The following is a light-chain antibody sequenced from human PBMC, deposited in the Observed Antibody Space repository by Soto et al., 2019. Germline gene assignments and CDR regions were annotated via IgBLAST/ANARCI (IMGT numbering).Light chain of an antibody. CDR1: QGIRND. CDR3: LQHNSYWT. Sequence: DIQMTKSPSSLAASVGDRVTITCRASQGIRNDLGWYQQKPGKAPKRLIYAESSLQSGVPSRFSGIGSGTEFTLTISSLQSDDFATYYCLQHNSYWTFGQGTKVEIK. V-gene: IGKV1-17*01. CDR2: AES. J-gene: IGKJ1*01.